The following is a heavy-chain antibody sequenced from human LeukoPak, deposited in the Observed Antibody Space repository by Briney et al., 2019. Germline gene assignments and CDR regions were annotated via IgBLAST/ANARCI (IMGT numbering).Heavy chain of an antibody. CDR3: ARGATAMAYFDC. J-gene: IGHJ4*02. Sequence: AGGSLRLSCAASGFTFRSYSMNWVRQAPGKGLEWLSYITPSSSTIYYADSVKGRFTISGDNAKNSLYLQMNSLRDEDTAVYYCARGATAMAYFDCWGQGTLVTVSS. D-gene: IGHD5-18*01. CDR1: GFTFRSYS. CDR2: ITPSSSTI. V-gene: IGHV3-48*02.